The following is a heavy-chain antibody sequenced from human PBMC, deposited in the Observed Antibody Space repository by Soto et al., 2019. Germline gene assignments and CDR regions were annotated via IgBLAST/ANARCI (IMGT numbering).Heavy chain of an antibody. CDR3: ARRWGTSLDF. D-gene: IGHD7-27*01. J-gene: IGHJ4*02. CDR1: GGSISSYY. CDR2: IYYSGST. V-gene: IGHV4-59*01. Sequence: QVQLQESGPGLVKPSETLSLTCTVSGGSISSYYWSWIRQPPGKGLEWIGYIYYSGSTDYDPSLKSRVTIPVDTSTVHFSLKLRSVTAADTAVYYCARRWGTSLDFGGQGTLVTVSS.